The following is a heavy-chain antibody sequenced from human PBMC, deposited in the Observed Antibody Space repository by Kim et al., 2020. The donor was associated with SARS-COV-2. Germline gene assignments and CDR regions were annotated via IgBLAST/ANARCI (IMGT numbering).Heavy chain of an antibody. V-gene: IGHV1-69*04. D-gene: IGHD2-15*01. Sequence: SVKVSCKASGGTFSTHAITWVRQVPGQGLEWVGRIIPVLGTSNSAHQIQDRLKISADTSTNTAYMELDSLRAEDTAVYFCARVRRDPGTSPMVESGDFYHYMDVWGNGTTVIVSS. CDR2: IIPVLGTS. CDR1: GGTFSTHA. J-gene: IGHJ6*03. CDR3: ARVRRDPGTSPMVESGDFYHYMDV.